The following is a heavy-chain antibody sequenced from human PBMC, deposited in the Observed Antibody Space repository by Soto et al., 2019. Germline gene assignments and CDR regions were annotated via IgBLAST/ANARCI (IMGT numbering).Heavy chain of an antibody. V-gene: IGHV3-30*18. CDR3: AKDHGIVLMVYAFDY. Sequence: QVQLVESGGGVVQPGRYLRLSCAASGFTFSSYGMHWVRQAPGKGLEWVAVISYDGSNKYYADSVKGRFTISRDNSKNTLYLQMNSLRAEDTAVYYCAKDHGIVLMVYAFDYWGQGTLVSVSS. D-gene: IGHD2-8*01. CDR2: ISYDGSNK. CDR1: GFTFSSYG. J-gene: IGHJ4*02.